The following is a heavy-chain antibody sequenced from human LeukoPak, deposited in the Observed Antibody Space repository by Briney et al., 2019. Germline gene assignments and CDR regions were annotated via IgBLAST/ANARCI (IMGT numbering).Heavy chain of an antibody. CDR1: GFTLNNYA. CDR3: ARATGSVDPYDI. V-gene: IGHV3-23*01. J-gene: IGHJ3*02. Sequence: PGGSLRLSCAASGFTLNNYAMSWVRQAPGKGLEWVSTLKKSGGSSHYADSVKGRFTISGDSSKNTLYLQMNSLIADDTAVYYCARATGSVDPYDIWGQGTMVTVST. CDR2: LKKSGGSS. D-gene: IGHD2-8*02.